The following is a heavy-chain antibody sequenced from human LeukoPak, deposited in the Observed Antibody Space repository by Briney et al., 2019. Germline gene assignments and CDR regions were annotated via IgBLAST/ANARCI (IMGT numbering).Heavy chain of an antibody. Sequence: GGSLRLSCAASGFTFNNYGMNWVRQAPGKGLEWVSAISGSGGSTYYADSVKGRFTISRDNSKNTLYLQMNSLRAEDTAVYYCAKDPLQYYYDSSGYYSYYFDYWGQGTLVTVSS. V-gene: IGHV3-23*01. CDR3: AKDPLQYYYDSSGYYSYYFDY. CDR1: GFTFNNYG. CDR2: ISGSGGST. D-gene: IGHD3-22*01. J-gene: IGHJ4*02.